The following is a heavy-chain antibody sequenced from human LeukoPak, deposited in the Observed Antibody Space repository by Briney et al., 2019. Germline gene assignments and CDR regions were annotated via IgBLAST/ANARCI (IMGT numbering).Heavy chain of an antibody. J-gene: IGHJ4*02. Sequence: GGSLRLSCAASGFTFSSYGMHWVRQAPGKGLEWVAIIWFDGSNKYYADSVKGRFTISRGDSKNTLYLQMNSLRAEDTAVYYCARNGGNYILDYWGQGTLVTVSS. CDR3: ARNGGNYILDY. V-gene: IGHV3-33*01. D-gene: IGHD4/OR15-4a*01. CDR2: IWFDGSNK. CDR1: GFTFSSYG.